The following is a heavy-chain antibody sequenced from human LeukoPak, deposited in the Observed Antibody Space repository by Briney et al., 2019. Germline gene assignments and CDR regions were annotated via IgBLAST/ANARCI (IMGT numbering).Heavy chain of an antibody. Sequence: GASETVSCKGSGYGFTSCGISWVRQAPGQGLEWVGWSSAYNGNTNYAHKLQGRGTMTTDTPPGTAYMELRSLRSDDTGVYYSARAEICSRRSCDTDYWGQGALVTVS. D-gene: IGHD2-15*01. CDR2: SSAYNGNT. J-gene: IGHJ4*02. V-gene: IGHV1-18*04. CDR1: GYGFTSCG. CDR3: ARAEICSRRSCDTDY.